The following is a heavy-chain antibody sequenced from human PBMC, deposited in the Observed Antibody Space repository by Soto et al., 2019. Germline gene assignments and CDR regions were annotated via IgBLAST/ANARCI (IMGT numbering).Heavy chain of an antibody. J-gene: IGHJ6*03. Sequence: SETLSLTCAVYGGSFSGYYWSWIRQPPGKGLEWIGEINHSGSTNYNPSLKSRVTISVDTSKNQFSLKLSSVTAADTAVYYCARGVKYYYGSGSYYPAHSDYYTHAWDEGITITVS. V-gene: IGHV4-34*01. D-gene: IGHD3-10*01. CDR3: ARGVKYYYGSGSYYPAHSDYYTHA. CDR2: INHSGST. CDR1: GGSFSGYY.